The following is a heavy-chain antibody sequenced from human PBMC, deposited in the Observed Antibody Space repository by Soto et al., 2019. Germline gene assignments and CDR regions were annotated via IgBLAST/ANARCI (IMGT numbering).Heavy chain of an antibody. Sequence: LRLSCAASGFTFSDYYMNWVRQSPGKGLEWVSSISDSGTTNYYADSVKGRFTISRDNAKNSLYLQMNNLRAEDTAAYYCARGDYYHYGIDVWGQGASVTVSS. CDR2: ISDSGTTN. J-gene: IGHJ6*02. V-gene: IGHV3-11*01. CDR1: GFTFSDYY. CDR3: ARGDYYHYGIDV.